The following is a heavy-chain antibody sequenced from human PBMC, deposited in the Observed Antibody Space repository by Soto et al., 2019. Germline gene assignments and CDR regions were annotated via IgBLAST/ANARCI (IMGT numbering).Heavy chain of an antibody. D-gene: IGHD6-19*01. CDR2: INSDGSST. CDR3: AGPYSSGPLKP. Sequence: GGSLRLSCAASEFTFSSYWMHWVRQAPGKGLVWVSRINSDGSSTSYADSVKGRFTISRDNAKNTLYLQMNSLRAEDTAVYYCAGPYSSGPLKPWGQGTMVTVSS. V-gene: IGHV3-74*01. J-gene: IGHJ3*01. CDR1: EFTFSSYW.